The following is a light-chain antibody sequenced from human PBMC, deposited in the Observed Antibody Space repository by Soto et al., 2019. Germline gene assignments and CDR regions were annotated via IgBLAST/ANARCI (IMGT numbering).Light chain of an antibody. CDR1: QSVSSS. CDR2: DAS. V-gene: IGKV3-11*01. Sequence: EIVLTQSPATLSLSPGERATLSCRASQSVSSSLGWYQQKPGQAPRLLIYDASNRATGIPARFSGSGSGTDFTLTISSLEPEDFAVYYCQQRSNWPRTFGQGTKVEI. J-gene: IGKJ1*01. CDR3: QQRSNWPRT.